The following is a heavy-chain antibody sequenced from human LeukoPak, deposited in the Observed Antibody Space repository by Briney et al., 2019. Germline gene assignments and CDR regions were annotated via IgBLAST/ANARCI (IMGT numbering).Heavy chain of an antibody. Sequence: PGGSLRLSCAASGFTFSSYWMHWVRQAPGKGLVWVSRIKTDGSSTSYADSVKGRFTISRDNAKNTLYLQMNSLRAEDTAVYYCASRGGSSLGYDYWGQGTLVTVSS. CDR2: IKTDGSST. J-gene: IGHJ4*02. D-gene: IGHD6-13*01. CDR3: ASRGGSSLGYDY. CDR1: GFTFSSYW. V-gene: IGHV3-74*01.